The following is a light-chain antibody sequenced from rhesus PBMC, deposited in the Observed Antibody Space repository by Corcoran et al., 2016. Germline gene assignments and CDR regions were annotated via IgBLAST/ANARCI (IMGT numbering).Light chain of an antibody. V-gene: IGKV1-21*01. CDR3: QQYNSAPFT. Sequence: DIQMTQSPSSLSASVGDRVTITCRASRGISNWLAWYQQKPGRAPKLLIYRRSNLQLGVPSRFSGNGSGTDFTLTISSLQPEDFATYYCQQYNSAPFTFRPGTKLDIK. J-gene: IGKJ3*01. CDR2: RRS. CDR1: RGISNW.